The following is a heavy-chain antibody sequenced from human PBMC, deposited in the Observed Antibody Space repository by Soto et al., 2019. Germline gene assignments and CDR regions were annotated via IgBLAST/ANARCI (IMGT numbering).Heavy chain of an antibody. CDR2: INHSGST. Sequence: SETLCWTGGGVGGACSCYCSTWLRQPPGKGLEWIGEINHSGSTNYNPSLKSRVTISVDTSKNQFSLKLSSVTAADTAVYYCARVRRNSMVRGVRYYYYGMDAWGQGTPVTVSS. J-gene: IGHJ6*02. V-gene: IGHV4-34*01. CDR3: ARVRRNSMVRGVRYYYYGMDA. CDR1: GGACSCYC. D-gene: IGHD3-10*01.